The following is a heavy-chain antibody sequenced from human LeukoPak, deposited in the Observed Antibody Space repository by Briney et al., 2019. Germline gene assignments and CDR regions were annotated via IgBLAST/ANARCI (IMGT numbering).Heavy chain of an antibody. J-gene: IGHJ3*02. CDR1: GFTFSDYY. D-gene: IGHD2-2*01. CDR2: ISSSGTTK. Sequence: GGSLRLSCAVSGFTFSDYYMTWIRQAPGKGLEWVSYISSSGTTKYYADSVKGRFTISRDNAKNSLYLQMNSLRAEDTAVYYCARDRGGIVVVPAARRGDAFDIWGQGTMVTVSS. CDR3: ARDRGGIVVVPAARRGDAFDI. V-gene: IGHV3-11*04.